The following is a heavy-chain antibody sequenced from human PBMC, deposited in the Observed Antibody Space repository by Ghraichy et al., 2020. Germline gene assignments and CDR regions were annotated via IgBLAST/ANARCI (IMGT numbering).Heavy chain of an antibody. Sequence: GGSLRLSCAASGFTFSSYAMSWVRQAPGKGLEWVSAISGSGGSTYYADSVKGRFTISRDNSKNTLYLQMNSLRAEDTAVYYCAKDHPIEVSSSWYPFDYWGQGTLVTVSS. CDR2: ISGSGGST. CDR3: AKDHPIEVSSSWYPFDY. J-gene: IGHJ4*02. CDR1: GFTFSSYA. V-gene: IGHV3-23*01. D-gene: IGHD6-13*01.